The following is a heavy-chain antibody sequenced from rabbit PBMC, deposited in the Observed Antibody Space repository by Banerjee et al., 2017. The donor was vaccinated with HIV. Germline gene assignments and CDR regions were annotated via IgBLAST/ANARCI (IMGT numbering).Heavy chain of an antibody. Sequence: QEQLEESGGDLVKPEGSLTLTCTASGFSFSSYWMCWVRQAPGKGLEWIACIYAGSSGSTYYASWAKGRFTVSKTSSTTVTLQMTSLTVADTATYFCARDRTSSGGYVWDLWGPGTLVTVS. CDR1: GFSFSSYW. D-gene: IGHD1-1*01. CDR3: ARDRTSSGGYVWDL. V-gene: IGHV1S45*01. CDR2: IYAGSSGST. J-gene: IGHJ4*01.